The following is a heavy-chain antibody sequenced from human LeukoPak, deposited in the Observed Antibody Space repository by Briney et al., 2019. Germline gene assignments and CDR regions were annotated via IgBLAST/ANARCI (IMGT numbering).Heavy chain of an antibody. CDR3: ARVRGIAAAGSWFDP. V-gene: IGHV4-59*01. CDR2: IYYSGST. J-gene: IGHJ5*02. CDR1: GGSISSYY. Sequence: SETLSLTCTVSGGSISSYYWSWIRQPPGKGLEWIGYIYYSGSTNYNPSLKSRVTISVDTSKNQFSLKLSSVTAADTAVYYCARVRGIAAAGSWFDPWGQGTLVTVSS. D-gene: IGHD6-13*01.